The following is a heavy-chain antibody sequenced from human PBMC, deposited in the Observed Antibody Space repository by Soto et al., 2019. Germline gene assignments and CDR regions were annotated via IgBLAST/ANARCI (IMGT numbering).Heavy chain of an antibody. D-gene: IGHD2-2*01. CDR1: GYTFTTYD. Sequence: QVQLMQSGAEVKKPGASVKVSCKASGYTFTTYDINWVRQAPGQGLEWMGWMNPNRTNTGYAEKFQGRVTMTRDTSISTAYMELSSLRYDDTAVYYCVRGGFLSHDHVIIAPATLGFGPWGQGTLVTCSS. V-gene: IGHV1-8*01. CDR2: MNPNRTNT. J-gene: IGHJ5*02. CDR3: VRGGFLSHDHVIIAPATLGFGP.